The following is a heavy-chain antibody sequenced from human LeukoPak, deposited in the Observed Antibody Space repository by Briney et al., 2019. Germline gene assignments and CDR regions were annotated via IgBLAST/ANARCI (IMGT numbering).Heavy chain of an antibody. V-gene: IGHV4-4*02. J-gene: IGHJ5*02. CDR3: ARASSDYGDQGWFDP. Sequence: SETLSLTCAVSGGSISSSNWWSWVRQPPGKGLEWIGEIYHSGSTNYNPSLESRVTISVDKSKNQFSLKLSSVTAADTAVYYCARASSDYGDQGWFDPWGQGTLVTVSS. CDR1: GGSISSSNW. D-gene: IGHD4-17*01. CDR2: IYHSGST.